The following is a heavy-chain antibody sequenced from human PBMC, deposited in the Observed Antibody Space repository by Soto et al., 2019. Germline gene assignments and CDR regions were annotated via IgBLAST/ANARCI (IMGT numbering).Heavy chain of an antibody. CDR1: GFTFSSYA. D-gene: IGHD6-6*01. V-gene: IGHV3-23*01. Sequence: PGGSLRLSCAASGFTFSSYAMSWVRQAPGKGLEWVSAISGSGGSTYYADSVKGRFTISRDNSKNTLYLQMNSLRAEDTAVYYCALRPSIAARRVYYYGMDVWGQGTTVTVSS. J-gene: IGHJ6*02. CDR3: ALRPSIAARRVYYYGMDV. CDR2: ISGSGGST.